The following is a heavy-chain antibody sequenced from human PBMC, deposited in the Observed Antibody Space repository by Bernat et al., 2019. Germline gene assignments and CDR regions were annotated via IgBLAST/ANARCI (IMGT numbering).Heavy chain of an antibody. J-gene: IGHJ6*02. Sequence: VQLVESGGGLVKPGGSLRLSCAASGFSFSSYAMSWVRQAPGKGLKWVSVIASSGDNTYYADSVKGRFTISRDNSKNTLYLNMNSLRAEDTAVYYCAKRQVGYSSRHYGMDVWGQGTTVTVS. V-gene: IGHV3-23*04. CDR1: GFSFSSYA. D-gene: IGHD2-15*01. CDR2: IASSGDNT. CDR3: AKRQVGYSSRHYGMDV.